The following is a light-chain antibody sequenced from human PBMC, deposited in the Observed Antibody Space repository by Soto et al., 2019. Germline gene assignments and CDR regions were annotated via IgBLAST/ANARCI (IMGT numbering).Light chain of an antibody. CDR3: RVWDSSSDLRVV. V-gene: IGLV3-21*04. CDR2: YDS. J-gene: IGLJ2*01. CDR1: NIGSKS. Sequence: SYELTQPPSVSVAPGKTARITCGGNNIGSKSVHWYQQKPGQAPVLVIYYDSDRPSGIPERFSGSNSGNTATLTISRVEAGDEADYYCRVWDSSSDLRVVFGGGTKLTVL.